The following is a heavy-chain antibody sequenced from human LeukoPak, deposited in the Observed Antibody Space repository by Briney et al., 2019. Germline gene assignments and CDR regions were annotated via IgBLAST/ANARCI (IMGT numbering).Heavy chain of an antibody. D-gene: IGHD6-6*01. CDR2: IYYSGST. CDR3: ARGIAAHNWFDP. Sequence: SETLSLTCTVSGGSISSHYWSWIRQPPGKGLEWIGYIYYSGSTNYNPSLKSRVTTSVDTSKNQFSLKLSSVTAADTAVYYCARGIAAHNWFDPWGQGTLVTVSS. J-gene: IGHJ5*02. V-gene: IGHV4-59*11. CDR1: GGSISSHY.